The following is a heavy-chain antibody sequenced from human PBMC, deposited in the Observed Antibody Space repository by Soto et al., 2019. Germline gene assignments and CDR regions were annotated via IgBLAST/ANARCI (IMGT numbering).Heavy chain of an antibody. CDR3: ARGLLGYYLDY. V-gene: IGHV3-48*01. Sequence: EVQLVESGGGLVQPGGSLRLSCAASGFTFSSYSMNWVRQAPGKGLEWVSYISSSSSAMYYADSVKGRFTISRDNAKNSLYLQMNSLRAEDTAVYYCARGLLGYYLDYWGQGTLVTVSS. CDR2: ISSSSSAM. CDR1: GFTFSSYS. D-gene: IGHD3-10*02. J-gene: IGHJ4*02.